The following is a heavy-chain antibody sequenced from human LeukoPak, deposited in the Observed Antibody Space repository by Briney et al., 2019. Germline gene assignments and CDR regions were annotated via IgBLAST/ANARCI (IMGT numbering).Heavy chain of an antibody. V-gene: IGHV3-74*01. J-gene: IGHJ6*02. Sequence: GGSLRHSRTAPGFTTHYSLNWVREAPGKGLVCVSRTNSDGSSRSYADSVKGRFTIYRENAKNTLYLQMNSLRAEDTAVYYCARGSFYGDYVSYYYGMDVWGQGTTVTVSS. CDR3: ARGSFYGDYVSYYYGMDV. D-gene: IGHD4-17*01. CDR2: TNSDGSSR. CDR1: GFTTHYS.